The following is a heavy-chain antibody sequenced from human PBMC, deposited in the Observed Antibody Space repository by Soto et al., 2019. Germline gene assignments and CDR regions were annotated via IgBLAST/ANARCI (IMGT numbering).Heavy chain of an antibody. D-gene: IGHD3-9*01. J-gene: IGHJ3*02. CDR1: GFTFSSYA. Sequence: GGSLRLSCAASGFTFSSYAMSWVRQAPGKGLEWVSAISGSGGSTYYADSVKGRFTISRDNSKNTLYLQMNSLRAEDTAVYYCAKGHYDILTGYHDAFDIWGQGTMVTVSS. CDR2: ISGSGGST. CDR3: AKGHYDILTGYHDAFDI. V-gene: IGHV3-23*01.